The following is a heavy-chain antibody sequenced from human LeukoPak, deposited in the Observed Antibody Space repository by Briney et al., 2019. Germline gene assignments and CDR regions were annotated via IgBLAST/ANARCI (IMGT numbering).Heavy chain of an antibody. D-gene: IGHD2/OR15-2a*01. J-gene: IGHJ4*02. CDR1: GFTFSNYW. V-gene: IGHV3-74*01. CDR2: INADGNIT. Sequence: GRSLRLSCAASGFTFSNYWMHWVRQTPGKGLVWVSRINADGNITTYADSVKGRFTISRDNAKNTLYLQMNSLRAEDTAVYYCARAVNIDYWGQGTPITVSS. CDR3: ARAVNIDY.